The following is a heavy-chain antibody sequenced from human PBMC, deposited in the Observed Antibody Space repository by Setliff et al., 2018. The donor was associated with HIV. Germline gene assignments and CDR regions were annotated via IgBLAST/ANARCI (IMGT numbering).Heavy chain of an antibody. CDR1: GLPFYNYW. CDR3: ATQTGFYNSHWYDY. CDR2: IKQDGSDM. J-gene: IGHJ4*02. D-gene: IGHD6-13*01. Sequence: GGSLRLSCVASGLPFYNYWMTWLRWAPGRGLEWVANIKQDGSDMHYIESVKGRFTIFRDNAKNSVFLQMNSLRAEDTGVYYCATQTGFYNSHWYDYWGQGTMVTVSS. V-gene: IGHV3-7*01.